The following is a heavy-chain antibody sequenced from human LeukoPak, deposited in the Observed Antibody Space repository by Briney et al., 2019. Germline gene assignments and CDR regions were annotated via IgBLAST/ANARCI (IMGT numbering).Heavy chain of an antibody. D-gene: IGHD5-24*01. CDR2: ISSSGSTI. CDR1: GFTFSDYY. J-gene: IGHJ4*02. CDR3: AYKGRWLQSPFDY. V-gene: IGHV3-11*01. Sequence: GGSLRLSCAASGFTFSDYYMSWIRQAPGKGLEWVSYISSSGSTIYYADSVKGRFTISRDNAKNSLYLQMNSLRAEDTAVYYCAYKGRWLQSPFDYWGQGTLVTVSS.